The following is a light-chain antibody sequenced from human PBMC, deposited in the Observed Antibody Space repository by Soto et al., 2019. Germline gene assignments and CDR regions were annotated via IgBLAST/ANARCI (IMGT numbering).Light chain of an antibody. CDR3: QQSYSIPYT. V-gene: IGKV1-39*01. CDR2: AAS. CDR1: QSISSN. Sequence: DIQMTQSASSLYASVGDRVTITCRASQSISSNLNWHQQKPGKAPKVLIYAASMLQRGVPSRFSGSGSGTDFTLTISSLQPEDFATYYCQQSYSIPYTFGQGTKLEIK. J-gene: IGKJ2*01.